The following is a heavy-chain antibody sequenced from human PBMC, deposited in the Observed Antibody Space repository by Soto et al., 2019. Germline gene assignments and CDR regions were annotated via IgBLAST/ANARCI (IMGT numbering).Heavy chain of an antibody. Sequence: QAQLVQSGAEVSKPGASVKVSCKASGYAFLNYGISWVRQAPGQGLERMGWISPYNGNRNSAEDFQDRLSLTTDTSTTTAYMDLRGLRPDDTAVYFCARDFGELTGNVVEGDIDCWGQGTLVTVSP. CDR2: ISPYNGNR. CDR3: ARDFGELTGNVVEGDIDC. CDR1: GYAFLNYG. D-gene: IGHD3-10*01. V-gene: IGHV1-18*04. J-gene: IGHJ4*02.